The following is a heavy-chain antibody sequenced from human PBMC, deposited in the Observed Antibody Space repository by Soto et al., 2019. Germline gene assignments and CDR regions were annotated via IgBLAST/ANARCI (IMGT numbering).Heavy chain of an antibody. D-gene: IGHD6-13*01. V-gene: IGHV3-43D*04. Sequence: GGSLRLSXAASGFTFDDHAMHWVRQAPGKGLEWVSLITRDSATTFYADSVKGRFTISRDNSKNSVYLQMNNLRAEDAGLYYCAKDGGYRVSWLGYCDYWGQGTLVTVSS. CDR1: GFTFDDHA. CDR3: AKDGGYRVSWLGYCDY. J-gene: IGHJ4*02. CDR2: ITRDSATT.